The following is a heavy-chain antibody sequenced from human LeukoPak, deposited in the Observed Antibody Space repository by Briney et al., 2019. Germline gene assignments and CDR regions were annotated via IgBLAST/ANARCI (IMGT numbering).Heavy chain of an antibody. CDR2: IYYSGST. Sequence: PSQTLSLTCPVSGGSISSGDYYWSWIRQPPGKGLEWIGYIYYSGSTYYNPSLKSRVTISVDTSKNQFSLKLSSVTAADTAVYYCARAYYGDYDAFDIWGQGTMVTVSS. V-gene: IGHV4-30-4*08. CDR3: ARAYYGDYDAFDI. CDR1: GGSISSGDYY. D-gene: IGHD4-17*01. J-gene: IGHJ3*02.